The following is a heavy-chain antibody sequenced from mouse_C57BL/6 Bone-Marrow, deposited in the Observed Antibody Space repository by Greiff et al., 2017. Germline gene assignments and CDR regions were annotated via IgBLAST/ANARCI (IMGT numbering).Heavy chain of an antibody. Sequence: EVQRVESGGGLVKPGGSLKLSCAASGFTFSSYTMSWVRQTPEKRLEWVATISGGGGNTYYPDSVKGRFTISRDNAKNTLYLQMSSLRSEDTALYYCARKDYYGSSPAWFAYWGQGTLVTVSA. CDR1: GFTFSSYT. D-gene: IGHD1-1*01. J-gene: IGHJ3*01. V-gene: IGHV5-9*01. CDR2: ISGGGGNT. CDR3: ARKDYYGSSPAWFAY.